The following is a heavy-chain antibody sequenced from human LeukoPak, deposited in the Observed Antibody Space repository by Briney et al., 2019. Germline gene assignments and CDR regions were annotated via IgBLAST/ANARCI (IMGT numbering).Heavy chain of an antibody. V-gene: IGHV3-74*01. CDR3: VRDPGYYDSSGFHPFDY. Sequence: GGSLRLSCAASGFTFSSYWMHWVRQAPGKGLVWVSRINSDGSSRSYADSVKGRFTISRDNAKNTLYLQMNSLRAEDTAVYYCVRDPGYYDSSGFHPFDYWGQGTLVTVSS. CDR1: GFTFSSYW. D-gene: IGHD3-22*01. J-gene: IGHJ4*02. CDR2: INSDGSSR.